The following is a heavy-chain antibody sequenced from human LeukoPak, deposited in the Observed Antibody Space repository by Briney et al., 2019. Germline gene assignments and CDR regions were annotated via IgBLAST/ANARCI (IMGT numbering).Heavy chain of an antibody. CDR2: ISGSDNST. CDR3: ARDGCSSTSCPPRFDY. CDR1: GFTFSNYA. V-gene: IGHV3-23*01. Sequence: GGSLRLSRAASGFTFSNYAMTWVRQAPGKGLEWVSAISGSDNSTYYADSVKGRFTISRDNSKNSLYLQMNSLRAEDTAVYYCARDGCSSTSCPPRFDYWGQGTLVTVSS. J-gene: IGHJ4*02. D-gene: IGHD2-2*01.